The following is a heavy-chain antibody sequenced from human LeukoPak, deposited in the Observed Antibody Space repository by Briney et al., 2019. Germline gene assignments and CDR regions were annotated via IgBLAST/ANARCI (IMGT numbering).Heavy chain of an antibody. CDR3: ARGDYYDSGGFDY. CDR1: GYTFTCYY. J-gene: IGHJ4*02. V-gene: IGHV1-2*02. Sequence: ASVKVSCKASGYTFTCYYMHWVRQAPGQGLEWMGWINPNSGGTNYAQKFQGRVTMTRDTSISTAYMELSRLRSDDTAVYYCARGDYYDSGGFDYWGQGTLVTVSS. D-gene: IGHD3-22*01. CDR2: INPNSGGT.